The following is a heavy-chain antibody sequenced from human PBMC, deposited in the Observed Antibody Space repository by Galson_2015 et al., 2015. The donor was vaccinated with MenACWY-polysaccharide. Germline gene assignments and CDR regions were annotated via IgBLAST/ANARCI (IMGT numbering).Heavy chain of an antibody. V-gene: IGHV1-18*01. CDR1: GYVFSDYG. CDR2: ITASNGHT. CDR3: ARDRGSGTYLDY. Sequence: SVKVSCKASGYVFSDYGISWVRQAPGQGLEWMGWITASNGHTKYAQGVRGRVTMTTDISTSTAYMELRSLRFDDTAVYYCARDRGSGTYLDYWGQGTLVTVSS. D-gene: IGHD1-26*01. J-gene: IGHJ4*02.